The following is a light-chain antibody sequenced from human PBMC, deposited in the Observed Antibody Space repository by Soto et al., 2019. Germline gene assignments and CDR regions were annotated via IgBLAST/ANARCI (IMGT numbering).Light chain of an antibody. CDR3: TSYTRDSTVPVI. CDR1: NSSITSHNS. J-gene: IGLJ2*01. CDR2: DVF. V-gene: IGLV2-14*03. Sequence: QSALTQPASVSGSPGQSITISCTGFNSSITSHNSVSWYQQHPGKAPKLILYDVFYRPSGISSRFAGSGSGNTASLTISGLQAEDEADYYCTSYTRDSTVPVICGGGTKLTVL.